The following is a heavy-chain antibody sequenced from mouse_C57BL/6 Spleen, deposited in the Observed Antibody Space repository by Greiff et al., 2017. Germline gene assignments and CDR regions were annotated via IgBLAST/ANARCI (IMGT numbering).Heavy chain of an antibody. V-gene: IGHV7-3*01. D-gene: IGHD2-12*01. J-gene: IGHJ2*01. CDR3: ARLRGTGYFDY. CDR1: GFTFTDYY. CDR2: IRNKANGYTT. Sequence: DVMLVESGGGLVQPGDSLSLSCAASGFTFTDYYMSWVRQPPGKALEWLGFIRNKANGYTTEYSASVKGRFTISRDNSQSILYLQMNALRAEDNATYYCARLRGTGYFDYWGKGTTLTVSS.